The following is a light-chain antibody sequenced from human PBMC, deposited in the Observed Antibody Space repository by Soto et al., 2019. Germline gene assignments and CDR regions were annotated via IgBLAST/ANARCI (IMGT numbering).Light chain of an antibody. CDR1: SSDVGGYNY. V-gene: IGLV2-14*01. CDR2: DVN. J-gene: IGLJ1*01. Sequence: QSALTQPASVSGSPGQSITISCTGTSSDVGGYNYVSWYQQHPGKVPKLMIYDVNNRPSGVSNRFSGSKSGNTASLTISGLQAEDEADYYCSSYTSSSAPYVFGTGTQLTVL. CDR3: SSYTSSSAPYV.